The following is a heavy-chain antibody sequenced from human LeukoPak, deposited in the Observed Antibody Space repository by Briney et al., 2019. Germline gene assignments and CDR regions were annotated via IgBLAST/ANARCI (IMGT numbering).Heavy chain of an antibody. CDR2: IIPIFGTA. CDR3: ARLRGYSGYDYDYFDY. CDR1: GGTFISYA. J-gene: IGHJ4*02. Sequence: SVKVSCKASGGTFISYAISWVRQAPGQGLEWMGGIIPIFGTANYAQKFQGRVTITTDESTSTAYMELSSLRSEDTAVYYCARLRGYSGYDYDYFDYWGQGTLVTVSS. V-gene: IGHV1-69*05. D-gene: IGHD5-12*01.